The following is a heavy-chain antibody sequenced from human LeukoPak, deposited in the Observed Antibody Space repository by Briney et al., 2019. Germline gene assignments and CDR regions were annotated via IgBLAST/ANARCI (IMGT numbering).Heavy chain of an antibody. J-gene: IGHJ4*02. CDR1: GFTLSSYA. V-gene: IGHV3-30*01. CDR3: TRGRGSYSLDY. Sequence: PGGSLRLSCVASGFTLSSYAMHWVRQAPGKGLEWGAIISYDGSNEHYADSVKGRFTISRDNSKNTLYLQMNSLRAEDTAIYYCTRGRGSYSLDYWGRGTLVTVSS. CDR2: ISYDGSNE. D-gene: IGHD1-26*01.